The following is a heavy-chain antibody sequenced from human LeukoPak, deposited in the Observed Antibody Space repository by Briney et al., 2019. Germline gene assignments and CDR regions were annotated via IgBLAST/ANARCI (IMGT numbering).Heavy chain of an antibody. J-gene: IGHJ6*02. Sequence: GASVKVSCKASGSTFTSYAISWVRQAPGQGLEWMGWISAYNGNTNYAQKLQGRVTMTTDTSTSTAYMELRSLRSDDTAVYYCARDRSAYTIFGVVIMNYYYYGMDVWGQGTTVTVSS. D-gene: IGHD3-3*01. CDR2: ISAYNGNT. CDR3: ARDRSAYTIFGVVIMNYYYYGMDV. V-gene: IGHV1-18*04. CDR1: GSTFTSYA.